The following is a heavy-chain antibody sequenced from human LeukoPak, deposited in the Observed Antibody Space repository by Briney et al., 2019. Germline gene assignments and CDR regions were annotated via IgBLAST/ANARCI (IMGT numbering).Heavy chain of an antibody. CDR1: GGSISSYY. CDR2: IYYSGST. CDR3: ARGSRSSSTSCLIDWFDP. D-gene: IGHD2-2*01. Sequence: SETLSLTCTVSGGSISSYYWSWIRQPPGKGLEWIGYIYYSGSTNYNPSLKSRVTISVDTSKNQFSLKLSSVTAADTAVYYCARGSRSSSTSCLIDWFDPWGQGTLVTVSS. J-gene: IGHJ5*02. V-gene: IGHV4-59*01.